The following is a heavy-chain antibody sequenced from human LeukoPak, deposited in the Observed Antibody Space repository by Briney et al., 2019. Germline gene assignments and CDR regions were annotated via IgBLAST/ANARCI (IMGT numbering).Heavy chain of an antibody. Sequence: ASVKVSCKASGYTFTGYYMHWVRQAPGQGLEWMGWINPNSGGTNYAQKFQGRVTMTRDTSISTAYMELSRLRSDDTAVYYCARVIAVVQPPQNYYYGMDVWGQGTTVTVSS. CDR1: GYTFTGYY. J-gene: IGHJ6*02. CDR3: ARVIAVVQPPQNYYYGMDV. CDR2: INPNSGGT. V-gene: IGHV1-2*02. D-gene: IGHD4-23*01.